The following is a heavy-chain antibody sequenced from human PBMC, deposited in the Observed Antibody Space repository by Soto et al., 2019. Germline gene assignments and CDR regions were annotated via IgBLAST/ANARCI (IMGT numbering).Heavy chain of an antibody. D-gene: IGHD3-10*01. CDR2: IYYSGST. V-gene: IGHV4-59*01. Sequence: SETLSLTCTVSGGSISSYYWSWIRQPPGKGLEWIGYIYYSGSTNYNPSLKSRVTISVDTSKNQFSLKLSSVTAADTAVYYCARVGYYYGSGSYSPGWFDPWGQGTLVTAPQ. CDR3: ARVGYYYGSGSYSPGWFDP. J-gene: IGHJ5*02. CDR1: GGSISSYY.